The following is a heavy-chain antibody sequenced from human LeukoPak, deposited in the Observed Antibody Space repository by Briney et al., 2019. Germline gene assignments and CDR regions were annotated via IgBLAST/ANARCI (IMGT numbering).Heavy chain of an antibody. CDR3: GRGHWGLDY. D-gene: IGHD7-27*01. CDR2: ITRSSYI. CDR1: GFTFSTYS. Sequence: GGSLRLSCAASGFTFSTYSMNWVRQAPGKGLEWLSSITRSSYIYYADSVKGRFTISRDNAKNSLYLQMNSLRGEDTGIYYCGRGHWGLDYWGQGTLVTVSS. V-gene: IGHV3-21*01. J-gene: IGHJ4*02.